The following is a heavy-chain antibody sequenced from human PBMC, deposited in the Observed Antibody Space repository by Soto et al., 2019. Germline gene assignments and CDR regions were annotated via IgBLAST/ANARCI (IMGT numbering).Heavy chain of an antibody. J-gene: IGHJ5*02. D-gene: IGHD5-18*01. V-gene: IGHV3-30*18. CDR1: GFTFSNYG. CDR3: AKDPVDTRDRPLANWFDP. Sequence: QVQLVESGGGVVQPGRSLRLSCAASGFTFSNYGLHWVRQAPGKGLEWVAVISYDGRHKYYTDSVNGRFTISRDNSKNAVSLQMIKLRPADTAVYYCAKDPVDTRDRPLANWFDPWGLGTLVTVSS. CDR2: ISYDGRHK.